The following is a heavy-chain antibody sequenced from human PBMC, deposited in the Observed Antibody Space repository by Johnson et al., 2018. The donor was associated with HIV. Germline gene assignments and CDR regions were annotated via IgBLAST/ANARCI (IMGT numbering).Heavy chain of an antibody. Sequence: EVQLVESGGGLVQPGGSLRLSCAASGFTFSSYEMNWVRQAPGKGLEWVSYISSSGSTIYNADSVKGRFTISRDNPKNSLYLQMNSLRAEDTAVYYCGRVTGEQTMILGFAAFYIWGQGTMVTVSS. CDR2: ISSSGSTI. CDR1: GFTFSSYE. CDR3: GRVTGEQTMILGFAAFYI. D-gene: IGHD3-22*01. V-gene: IGHV3-48*03. J-gene: IGHJ3*02.